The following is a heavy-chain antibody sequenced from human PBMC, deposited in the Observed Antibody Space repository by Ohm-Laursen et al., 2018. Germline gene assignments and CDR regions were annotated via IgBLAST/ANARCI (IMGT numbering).Heavy chain of an antibody. D-gene: IGHD2-2*02. CDR1: GFSLSTPGMC. CDR2: FDWDDYK. CDR3: VRMGGRSRYTIDY. J-gene: IGHJ4*02. Sequence: TQTLTLTSTFSGFSLSTPGMCVSWILQPPGRALEWLARFDWDDYKYYTTSLKTRLTMSKDTSKNQVVLTMTKMDPVDTATYYCVRMGGRSRYTIDYWGQGTLVTVSS. V-gene: IGHV2-70*11.